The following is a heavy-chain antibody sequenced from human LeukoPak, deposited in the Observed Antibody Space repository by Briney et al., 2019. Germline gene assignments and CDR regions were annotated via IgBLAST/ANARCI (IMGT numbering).Heavy chain of an antibody. V-gene: IGHV4-59*08. CDR1: GGSISSYY. CDR2: IYYSGST. CDR3: ARQSSSWYTDAFDI. Sequence: PSETLSLTCTVSGGSISSYYWSWIRQPPGKGLEWIAYIYYSGSTNYNPSLKSRVTMSVDTSKNQFSLKLSSVTAADTAVYYCARQSSSWYTDAFDIWGQGTMVTVSS. D-gene: IGHD6-13*01. J-gene: IGHJ3*02.